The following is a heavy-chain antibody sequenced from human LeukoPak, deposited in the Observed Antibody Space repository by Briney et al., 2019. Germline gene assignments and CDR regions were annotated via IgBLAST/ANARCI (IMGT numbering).Heavy chain of an antibody. D-gene: IGHD3-10*01. CDR1: GFTFSSYS. Sequence: TGGSLRLSCAASGFTFSSYSMNWVRQAPGKGLEWVSYISSSSSTIYYADSVKGRFTISRDNAKNSLYLQMNSLRAEDTAVYYCARDLRGIFVLLWFGEFDPWGQGTLVTVSS. CDR2: ISSSSSTI. J-gene: IGHJ5*02. V-gene: IGHV3-48*01. CDR3: ARDLRGIFVLLWFGEFDP.